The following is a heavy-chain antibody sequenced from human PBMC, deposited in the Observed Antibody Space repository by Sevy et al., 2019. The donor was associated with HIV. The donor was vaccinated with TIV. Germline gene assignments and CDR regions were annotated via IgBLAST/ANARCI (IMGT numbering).Heavy chain of an antibody. CDR1: GFTFSSYA. V-gene: IGHV3-30-3*01. CDR3: ARDRGGLYRSDAFDI. CDR2: ISYDGSNK. J-gene: IGHJ3*02. Sequence: GGSLRLSCAASGFTFSSYAMHWVRQAPGKGLEWVAVISYDGSNKYYADSVKGRFTISRDNSKNTLYLQMNSLRAEDTAVYYCARDRGGLYRSDAFDIWGQRTMVTVSS. D-gene: IGHD2-15*01.